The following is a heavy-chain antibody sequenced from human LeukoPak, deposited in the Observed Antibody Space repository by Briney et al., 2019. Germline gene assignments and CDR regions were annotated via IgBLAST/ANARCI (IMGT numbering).Heavy chain of an antibody. CDR2: IIPIFGTA. J-gene: IGHJ1*01. D-gene: IGHD6-19*01. CDR1: GGTFSSYA. V-gene: IGHV1-69*01. Sequence: GASVKVSCKASGGTFSSYAISWVRQAPGQGLEWMGGIIPIFGTAIYAQKFQGRVTITADESTSTAYMELSSLRSEDTAVYYCARADSSGWTEHFQHWGQGTLVTVSS. CDR3: ARADSSGWTEHFQH.